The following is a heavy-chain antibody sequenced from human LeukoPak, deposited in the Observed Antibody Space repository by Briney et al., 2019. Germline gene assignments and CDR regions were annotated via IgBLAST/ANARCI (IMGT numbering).Heavy chain of an antibody. J-gene: IGHJ6*02. CDR1: GGSISSGGYY. V-gene: IGHV4-31*03. D-gene: IGHD3-10*01. Sequence: SETLSLTCTVSGGSISSGGYYWSWIRQHPGKGLEWIGYIYYSGSTYYNPSLKSRVTISVDTSKNQFSLKLSSVTAADTAVYYCVRGSRYYYGSGSYYNVFYYYYGMDVWGQGTTVTVSS. CDR2: IYYSGST. CDR3: VRGSRYYYGSGSYYNVFYYYYGMDV.